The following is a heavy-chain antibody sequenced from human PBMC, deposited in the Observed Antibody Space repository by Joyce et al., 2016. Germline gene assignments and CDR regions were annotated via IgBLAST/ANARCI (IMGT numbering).Heavy chain of an antibody. D-gene: IGHD1-1*01. V-gene: IGHV1-3*01. CDR1: GYSFTSYA. Sequence: QVQLVQSGAEVRKPGASVNVSCKASGYSFTSYAIHWGRQAPGQGLEWMGWINVGNGNTEYSQGFHDRFTIIRDTSASTVYLELSSLRSEDTAVYYCARANKRRLAQWFDPWGQGTLVTVSS. J-gene: IGHJ5*02. CDR2: INVGNGNT. CDR3: ARANKRRLAQWFDP.